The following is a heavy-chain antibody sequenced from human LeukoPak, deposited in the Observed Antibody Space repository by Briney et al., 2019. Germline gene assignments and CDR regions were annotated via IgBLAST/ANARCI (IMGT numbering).Heavy chain of an antibody. Sequence: ASVKVSCKASGYIFTCYDIRWVRQAPGQGLEWMGWISGYSGNTNYAQKFQDRVTMTTDTSTSTAYMELRSLRSDDTAVYYCARVISYTNSLDPWGQGTLVTVSS. CDR1: GYIFTCYD. CDR3: ARVISYTNSLDP. D-gene: IGHD2-8*01. J-gene: IGHJ5*02. V-gene: IGHV1-18*01. CDR2: ISGYSGNT.